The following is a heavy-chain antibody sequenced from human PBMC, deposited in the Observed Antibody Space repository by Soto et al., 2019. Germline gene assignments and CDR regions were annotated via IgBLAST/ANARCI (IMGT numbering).Heavy chain of an antibody. Sequence: SETLSLTCTVSGGSISSSSYYWGWIRQPPGKGLEWIGSIYYSGSTYYNPSLKSRVTISVDTSKNQFSLKLSSVTAADTAVYYCARHAYYDSSGYYPEKSFDYWGQGTLVTVSS. CDR2: IYYSGST. CDR3: ARHAYYDSSGYYPEKSFDY. J-gene: IGHJ4*02. D-gene: IGHD3-22*01. V-gene: IGHV4-39*01. CDR1: GGSISSSSYY.